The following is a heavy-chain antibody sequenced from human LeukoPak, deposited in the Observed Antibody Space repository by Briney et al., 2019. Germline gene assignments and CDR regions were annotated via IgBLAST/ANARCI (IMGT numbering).Heavy chain of an antibody. Sequence: SETLSLTCTVSGGSISSYYWSWIRQPAGKGMEWIGRIYNSGSNNYNHSLKSRVTMSVDTSKNQFSLKLSSVTAADTAVYYCAREYYYDSSGYYYLQFDYWGQGTLVTVSS. CDR2: IYNSGSN. D-gene: IGHD3-22*01. J-gene: IGHJ4*02. CDR1: GGSISSYY. CDR3: AREYYYDSSGYYYLQFDY. V-gene: IGHV4-4*07.